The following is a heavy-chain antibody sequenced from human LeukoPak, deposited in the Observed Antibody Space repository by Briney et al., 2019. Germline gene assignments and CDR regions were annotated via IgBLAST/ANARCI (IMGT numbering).Heavy chain of an antibody. CDR3: ARAAPLLRFLEWLPKDY. J-gene: IGHJ4*02. CDR2: ISYDGSNK. CDR1: GFTFSSYG. D-gene: IGHD3-3*01. Sequence: GGSLRLSCAASGFTFSSYGMHWVRQAPGKGLEWVAVISYDGSNKYYADSVKGRFTISRDNSKNTLYLQMNSLRAEDTAVYYCARAAPLLRFLEWLPKDYWGQGTLVTVSS. V-gene: IGHV3-30*03.